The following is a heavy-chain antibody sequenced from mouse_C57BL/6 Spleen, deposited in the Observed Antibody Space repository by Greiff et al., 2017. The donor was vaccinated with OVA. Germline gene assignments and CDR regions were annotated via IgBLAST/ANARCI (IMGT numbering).Heavy chain of an antibody. CDR2: IDPETGGT. CDR1: GYTFTDYE. J-gene: IGHJ3*01. V-gene: IGHV1-15*01. Sequence: QVQLQQSGAELVRPGASVTLSCKASGYTFTDYEMHWVKQTPVHGLEWIGAIDPETGGTAYNQKFKGKAILTADKSSSTAYMELRSLTSEDSAVYYCTREGDYGAWFAYWGQGTLVTVSA. CDR3: TREGDYGAWFAY. D-gene: IGHD2-4*01.